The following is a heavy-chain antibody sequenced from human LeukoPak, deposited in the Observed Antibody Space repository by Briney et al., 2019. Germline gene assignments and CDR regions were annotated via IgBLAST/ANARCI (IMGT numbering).Heavy chain of an antibody. Sequence: GASVKVSCKASGYSFTSYYMHWVRQAPGQGLEWMGIINPSGGSTNYAQKFQGRVTMTRDMSTSTVYMELSSLRSEDTAVYYCARALPHRRLMDTTMEQHWFDPWGQGTLVTVSS. CDR2: INPSGGST. V-gene: IGHV1-46*01. D-gene: IGHD5-18*01. J-gene: IGHJ5*02. CDR1: GYSFTSYY. CDR3: ARALPHRRLMDTTMEQHWFDP.